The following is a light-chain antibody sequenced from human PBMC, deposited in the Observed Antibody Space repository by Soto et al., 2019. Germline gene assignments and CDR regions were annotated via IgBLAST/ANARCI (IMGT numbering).Light chain of an antibody. V-gene: IGLV1-47*02. CDR1: TSNIGTFY. CDR2: LGD. Sequence: QSVLTQPPSASSTPGQTVTISCSGSTSNIGTFYVYWYQHLPGTAPKLLIYLGDQRASGVSHRFSGSKSGTSASLAINGLRSDDEADYYCAAWDDNLNADVFGSGTKLTVL. J-gene: IGLJ1*01. CDR3: AAWDDNLNADV.